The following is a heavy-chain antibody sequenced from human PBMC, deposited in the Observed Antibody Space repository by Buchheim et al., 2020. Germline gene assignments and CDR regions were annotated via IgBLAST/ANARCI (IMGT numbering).Heavy chain of an antibody. CDR3: ARGGRVATFQQQLVPPFCCYYGMDV. CDR2: INHSGST. V-gene: IGHV4-34*01. Sequence: QVQLQQWGAGLLKPSETLSLTCAVYGGSFSGYYWSWIRQPPGKGLEWIGEINHSGSTNYNPSLKSRVTISVDTSKNQFSLKLSSVTAADTAVYYCARGGRVATFQQQLVPPFCCYYGMDVWGQGTT. J-gene: IGHJ6*02. CDR1: GGSFSGYY. D-gene: IGHD6-13*01.